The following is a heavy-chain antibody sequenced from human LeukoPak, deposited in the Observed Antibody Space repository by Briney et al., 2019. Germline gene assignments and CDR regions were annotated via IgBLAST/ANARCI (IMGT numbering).Heavy chain of an antibody. V-gene: IGHV4-39*01. D-gene: IGHD2-21*02. CDR3: AALTYCGGDCYPAFFDY. J-gene: IGHJ4*02. CDR1: GGSISSSSYY. Sequence: SETLSLTCPVSGGSISSSSYYWGWIRQPPGKGLEWIGSIYYSGSTYYNPSLKSRVTISVDTSKNQFSLKLSSVTAADTAVYYCAALTYCGGDCYPAFFDYWGQGTLVTVSS. CDR2: IYYSGST.